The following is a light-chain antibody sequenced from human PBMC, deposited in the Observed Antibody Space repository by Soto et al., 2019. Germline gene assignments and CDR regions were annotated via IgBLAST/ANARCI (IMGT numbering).Light chain of an antibody. Sequence: IVLTQTPLFFSVTPDQPASISCRFPQSLLHSDGKTYFYWFLQKAGQPPQLLIYEVSNRFSRVSDRLSGSGSGTDFTLKISGVEADDVGMYYCRQSIELPYTFGQGTRLEIK. CDR1: QSLLHSDGKTY. J-gene: IGKJ5*01. V-gene: IGKV2D-29*01. CDR3: RQSIELPYT. CDR2: EVS.